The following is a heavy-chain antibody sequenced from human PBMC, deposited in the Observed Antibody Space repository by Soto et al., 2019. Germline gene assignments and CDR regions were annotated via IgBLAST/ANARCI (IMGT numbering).Heavy chain of an antibody. J-gene: IGHJ5*02. Sequence: GASVKVSCKASGGTFSSDVISWVRQAPGQGLEWMGGIIPIFGTTDYAQKFQGRVAQNFQGRVTITADESTSTAYMELSSLRSEDTAVYYCARDLGSGQPLSYNWFDPWGQGTLVTVSS. D-gene: IGHD3-3*01. CDR3: ARDLGSGQPLSYNWFDP. CDR1: GGTFSSDV. V-gene: IGHV1-69*13. CDR2: IIPIFGTT.